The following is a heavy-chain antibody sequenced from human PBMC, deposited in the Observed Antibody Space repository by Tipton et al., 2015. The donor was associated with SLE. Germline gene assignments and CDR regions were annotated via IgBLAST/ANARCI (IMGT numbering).Heavy chain of an antibody. CDR3: ARDANYYGSGSYPY. V-gene: IGHV1-18*01. CDR2: ISAYNGNT. J-gene: IGHJ4*02. Sequence: QSGAEVKKPGASVKVSCKASGYTFTSYGISWVRQAPGQGLEWMGWISAYNGNTNYAQKLQGRVAMTTDTSTSTAYMELRSLRSDDTAVYYCARDANYYGSGSYPYWGQGTLVTVSS. CDR1: GYTFTSYG. D-gene: IGHD3-10*01.